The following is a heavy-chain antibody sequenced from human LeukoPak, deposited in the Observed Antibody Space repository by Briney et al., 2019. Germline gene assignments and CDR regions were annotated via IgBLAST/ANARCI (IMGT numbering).Heavy chain of an antibody. CDR2: IIPMLGTA. CDR1: GDTFRSYA. Sequence: SVKVSCKASGDTFRSYAVSWVRQAPGQGLEWMGGIIPMLGTANYAQKFQGRVTITADESMSTGYMELSSLRSDDTAVYYCARAGIAASGIASGFDYWGQGTLVTVSS. D-gene: IGHD6-13*01. J-gene: IGHJ4*02. V-gene: IGHV1-69*13. CDR3: ARAGIAASGIASGFDY.